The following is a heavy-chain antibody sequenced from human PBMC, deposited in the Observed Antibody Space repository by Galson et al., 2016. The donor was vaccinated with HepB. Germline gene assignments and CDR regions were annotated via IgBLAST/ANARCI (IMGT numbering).Heavy chain of an antibody. D-gene: IGHD3-3*01. CDR3: ARVSYYDSWSGFFGGFDY. CDR2: IYHSGST. J-gene: IGHJ4*02. CDR1: GYSISNGFYY. Sequence: TLSLTCTVSGYSISNGFYYWSWIRQLPGKGLEWIGYIYHSGSTYYKSSLKSRITISVDTSKNQFSLKLSSVTAADTAVYYCARVSYYDSWSGFFGGFDYWGQGTLVTVSS. V-gene: IGHV4-31*03.